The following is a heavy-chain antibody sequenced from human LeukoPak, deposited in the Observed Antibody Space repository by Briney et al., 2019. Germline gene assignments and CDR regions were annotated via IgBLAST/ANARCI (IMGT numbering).Heavy chain of an antibody. V-gene: IGHV3-30*14. CDR2: ISYDGSNK. J-gene: IGHJ4*02. Sequence: PGGSLRLSCAASGFTFSSYAMSWVRQAPGKGLEWVAVISYDGSNKYYADSVKGRFTISRDNSKNTLYLQMNSLRAEDTAVYYCARDASSSSDPKFDYWGQGTLVTVSS. D-gene: IGHD6-6*01. CDR1: GFTFSSYA. CDR3: ARDASSSSDPKFDY.